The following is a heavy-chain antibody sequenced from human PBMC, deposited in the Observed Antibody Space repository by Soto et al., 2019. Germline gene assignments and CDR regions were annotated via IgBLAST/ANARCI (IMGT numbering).Heavy chain of an antibody. CDR1: GDSVTSHY. V-gene: IGHV4-59*08. CDR2: MHYTGFS. D-gene: IGHD3-9*01. CDR3: ARTVLGPDLLADSFVDYCYYMDV. Sequence: SETLSLTCSFSGDSVTSHYLTWIRQSPEKGLGWIGYMHYTGFSHYNPSLKSRVTISADSSKGQFSLRLTSVTAADTAVYYCARTVLGPDLLADSFVDYCYYMDVWGQGTTVTVSS. J-gene: IGHJ6*03.